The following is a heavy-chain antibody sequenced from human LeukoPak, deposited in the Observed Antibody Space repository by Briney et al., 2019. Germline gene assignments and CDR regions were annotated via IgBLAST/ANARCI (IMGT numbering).Heavy chain of an antibody. Sequence: SVTVSCKASGGTFSSYAISWVRQAPGQGLEWMGGIIPIFGTANCAQKFQGRVTITTDESTSTAYMELSSLRSEDTAVYYCARWDSYQYYFDYWGQGTLVTVSS. CDR2: IIPIFGTA. D-gene: IGHD5-18*01. V-gene: IGHV1-69*05. CDR3: ARWDSYQYYFDY. CDR1: GGTFSSYA. J-gene: IGHJ4*02.